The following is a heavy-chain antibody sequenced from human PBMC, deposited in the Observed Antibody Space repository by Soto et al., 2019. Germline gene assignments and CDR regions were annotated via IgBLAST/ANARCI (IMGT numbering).Heavy chain of an antibody. J-gene: IGHJ4*02. CDR2: IYYSGST. Sequence: QVQLQESGPGLVKPSQTLSLTCTVSGGSISSGGYYWSWIRQHPGKGLEWIGYIYYSGSTDYNPSLKSRVTISVDTSKNQFSLKLSSVTAADTAVYYCASGIDYDILTGQSGFDYWGQGTLVTVSS. CDR3: ASGIDYDILTGQSGFDY. D-gene: IGHD3-9*01. V-gene: IGHV4-31*03. CDR1: GGSISSGGYY.